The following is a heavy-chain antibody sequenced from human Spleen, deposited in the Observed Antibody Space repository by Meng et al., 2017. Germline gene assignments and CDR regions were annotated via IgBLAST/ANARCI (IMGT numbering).Heavy chain of an antibody. J-gene: IGHJ4*02. D-gene: IGHD3-22*01. Sequence: ASVKVSCKASGYTFTSYAMNWVRQAPGQGLEWMGWINTNTGNPTYAQGFTGRFVFSLDTSVSTAYLQISSLKAEDTAVYYCARGIVATILTYYYDSSGYLFPTRFDYWGQGTLVTVSS. CDR2: INTNTGNP. CDR3: ARGIVATILTYYYDSSGYLFPTRFDY. CDR1: GYTFTSYA. V-gene: IGHV7-4-1*02.